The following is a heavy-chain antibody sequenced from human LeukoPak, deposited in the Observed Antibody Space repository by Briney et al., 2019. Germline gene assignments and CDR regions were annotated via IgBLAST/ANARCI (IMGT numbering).Heavy chain of an antibody. Sequence: ASVKVSCKASGYTFTGYYMHWVRQAPGQGLEWMGWINPNSGGTNYAQKFQGRVTMTRDTSISTAYMELSRLRSDDTAVYYCARGVDRVIALLSGRDYWGQGTLVSVSS. CDR1: GYTFTGYY. J-gene: IGHJ4*02. D-gene: IGHD3-16*02. V-gene: IGHV1-2*02. CDR2: INPNSGGT. CDR3: ARGVDRVIALLSGRDY.